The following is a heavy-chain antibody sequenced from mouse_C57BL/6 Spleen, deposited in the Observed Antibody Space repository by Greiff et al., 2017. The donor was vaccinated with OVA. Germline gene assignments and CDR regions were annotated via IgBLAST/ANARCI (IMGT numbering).Heavy chain of an antibody. CDR1: GFNIKDYY. Sequence: VQLKESGAELVKPGASVKLSCTASGFNIKDYYMHWVKQRTEQGLEWIGRIDPEDGETKYAPQFQGKATITADTSSNTAYLQLSSLTSEDTAVYYCASLGSSYDWYFDVWGTGTTVTVSS. CDR2: IDPEDGET. J-gene: IGHJ1*03. D-gene: IGHD1-1*01. CDR3: ASLGSSYDWYFDV. V-gene: IGHV14-2*01.